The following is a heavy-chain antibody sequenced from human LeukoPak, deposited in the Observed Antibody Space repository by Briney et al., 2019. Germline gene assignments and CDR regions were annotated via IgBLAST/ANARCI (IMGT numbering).Heavy chain of an antibody. D-gene: IGHD1-26*01. V-gene: IGHV4-38-2*02. CDR1: GYSISSGYY. CDR3: AREDSGSSTWRLDY. J-gene: IGHJ4*02. Sequence: SETLSLTCTVSGYSISSGYYWGWIRQPPGKGLEWIGSIYHSGSTYYNPSLKSRVTISVDTSKNQFSLKLSSVSAPDTAVYYCAREDSGSSTWRLDYWGQGTLVTVSS. CDR2: IYHSGST.